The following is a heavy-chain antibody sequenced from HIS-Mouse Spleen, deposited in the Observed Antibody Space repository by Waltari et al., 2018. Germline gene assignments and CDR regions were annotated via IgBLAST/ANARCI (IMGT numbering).Heavy chain of an antibody. CDR3: AREIPYSSSWYDWYFDL. V-gene: IGHV4-39*07. J-gene: IGHJ2*01. CDR1: GCSISSSSYY. Sequence: QLQLQESGPGLVKPSETLSPTCPVSGCSISSSSYYWGWIRQPPGKGLEWIGSIYYSGSTYYNPSLKSRVTISVDTSKNQFSLKLSSVTAADTAVYYCAREIPYSSSWYDWYFDLWGRGTLVTVSS. D-gene: IGHD6-13*01. CDR2: IYYSGST.